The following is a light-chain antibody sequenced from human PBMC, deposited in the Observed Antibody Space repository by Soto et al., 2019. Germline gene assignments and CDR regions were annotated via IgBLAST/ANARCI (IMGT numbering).Light chain of an antibody. CDR1: QSVSSIY. V-gene: IGKV3-20*01. CDR2: GAS. Sequence: EIVLTQSPGTLSLSPGERATLSCRASQSVSSIYLAWYQQKPGQAPRLLIYGASSRATGIPDRFSGSGSGTDFIVTISRLEPEDFGLYYCQQYGSSPLTFGGGTKVDIK. J-gene: IGKJ4*01. CDR3: QQYGSSPLT.